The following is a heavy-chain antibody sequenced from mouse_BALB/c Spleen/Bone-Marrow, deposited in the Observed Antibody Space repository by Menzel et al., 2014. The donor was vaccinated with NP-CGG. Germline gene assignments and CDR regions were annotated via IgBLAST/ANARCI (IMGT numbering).Heavy chain of an antibody. Sequence: VQLKESGGDLVKPGGSLKLSCAASGFTFSNYGMSWVRQTPDKRLEWVATISSGGSYTYYPDSVKGRFTISRDNAKNTLYLQMSSLKSEDTATYYCARKSYYDYDGRPWFAYWGQGTLVTVSA. J-gene: IGHJ3*01. CDR3: ARKSYYDYDGRPWFAY. D-gene: IGHD2-4*01. V-gene: IGHV5-6*01. CDR2: ISSGGSYT. CDR1: GFTFSNYG.